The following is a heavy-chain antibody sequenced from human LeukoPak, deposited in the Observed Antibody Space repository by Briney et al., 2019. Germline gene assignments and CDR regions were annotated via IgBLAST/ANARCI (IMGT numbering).Heavy chain of an antibody. V-gene: IGHV1-18*01. J-gene: IGHJ3*02. CDR1: GYTFTSYG. D-gene: IGHD6-19*01. CDR3: ARGLQENLAWLTAFSAFDI. CDR2: ISAYNGNT. Sequence: GASVMVSCKASGYTFTSYGVSWVRQAPGQGLEWMGWISAYNGNTNYAQKVRGRVTMTTDTSTRTAYVELRSLRSDDTAVYYCARGLQENLAWLTAFSAFDIWGQGTMVTVSS.